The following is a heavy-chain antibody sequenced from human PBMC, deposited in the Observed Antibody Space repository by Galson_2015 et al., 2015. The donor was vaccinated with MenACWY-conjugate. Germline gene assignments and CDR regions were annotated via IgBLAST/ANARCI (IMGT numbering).Heavy chain of an antibody. V-gene: IGHV3-64*01. Sequence: SLRLSCAASGFTFSGNGMHWVRQAPGKGLEYVSAISTTGATTYYSSSVKGRFTISRDNSKNKLYLHMGSLRAEDMGVYYCARVGGSYLDSWGQGTLVTVSS. CDR1: GFTFSGNG. CDR2: ISTTGATT. CDR3: ARVGGSYLDS. J-gene: IGHJ4*02.